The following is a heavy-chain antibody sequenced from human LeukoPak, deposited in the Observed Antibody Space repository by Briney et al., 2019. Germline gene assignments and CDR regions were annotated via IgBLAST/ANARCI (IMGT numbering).Heavy chain of an antibody. CDR1: GGTFSSYA. D-gene: IGHD6-13*01. CDR3: ARDLGSSWYSNFDY. V-gene: IGHV1-69*05. Sequence: GASVKVSCKASGGTFSSYAISWVRQAPGQGLEWMGGIIPIFGTANYAQKLQGRVTMTTDTSTSTAYMELRSLRSDDTAVYYCARDLGSSWYSNFDYWGQGTLVTVSS. J-gene: IGHJ4*02. CDR2: IIPIFGTA.